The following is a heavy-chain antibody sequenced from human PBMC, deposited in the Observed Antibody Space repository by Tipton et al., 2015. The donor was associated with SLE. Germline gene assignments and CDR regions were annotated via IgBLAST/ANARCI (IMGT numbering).Heavy chain of an antibody. Sequence: SLRLSCAASGFTFSGSAMHWVRQASGKGLEWVGRIRSKANSYATTYAESVKGRFTISRDDSKNTAYLQMNSLKTEDTAVYYCTRHVGTGTLLDYWGQGTLVTVSS. V-gene: IGHV3-73*01. CDR2: IRSKANSYAT. D-gene: IGHD1-1*01. CDR1: GFTFSGSA. J-gene: IGHJ4*02. CDR3: TRHVGTGTLLDY.